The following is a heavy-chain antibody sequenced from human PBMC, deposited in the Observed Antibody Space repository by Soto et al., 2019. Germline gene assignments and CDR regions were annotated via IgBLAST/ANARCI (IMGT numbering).Heavy chain of an antibody. CDR2: ISGSGGST. CDR1: GYTFSSYA. J-gene: IGHJ4*02. V-gene: IGHV3-23*01. CDR3: AKGKGLELDRDLLDY. Sequence: EVQLLESGGGLVQPGGSLRLSCAASGYTFSSYAMSWVRQAPGKGLEWVSAISGSGGSTYYADSVKGRFTISRDNSKNTLYLQMNSLRAEDTAVYYCAKGKGLELDRDLLDYWGQGTLVTVSS. D-gene: IGHD1-7*01.